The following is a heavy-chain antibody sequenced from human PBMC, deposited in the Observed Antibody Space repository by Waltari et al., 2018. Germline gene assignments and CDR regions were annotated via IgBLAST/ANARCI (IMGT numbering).Heavy chain of an antibody. D-gene: IGHD3-10*01. Sequence: QVQLQESGPGLVKPSETLSLTCAVSGYSISSGYYWGWIRQPPGKGLEWIGSIYHSGSTYYNPSLKSRVTISVDTSKNQFSLKLSSVTAADTAVYYCARHPITVTPLYYFDYWGQGTLVTVSS. J-gene: IGHJ4*02. CDR1: GYSISSGYY. V-gene: IGHV4-38-2*01. CDR2: IYHSGST. CDR3: ARHPITVTPLYYFDY.